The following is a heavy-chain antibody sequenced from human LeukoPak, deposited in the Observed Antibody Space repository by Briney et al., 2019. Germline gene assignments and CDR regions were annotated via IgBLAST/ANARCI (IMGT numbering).Heavy chain of an antibody. Sequence: PGGSLRLSSAASGFTFSTYSMNWVRQAPGKGLEWVSSISSSSSYIYYADSVKGRFTISRDNAKNSLYLQMNSLRAEDTAVYYCARGPRYYDILTGFNWFDPWGQGTLVIVSS. J-gene: IGHJ5*02. CDR3: ARGPRYYDILTGFNWFDP. V-gene: IGHV3-21*04. D-gene: IGHD3-9*01. CDR2: ISSSSSYI. CDR1: GFTFSTYS.